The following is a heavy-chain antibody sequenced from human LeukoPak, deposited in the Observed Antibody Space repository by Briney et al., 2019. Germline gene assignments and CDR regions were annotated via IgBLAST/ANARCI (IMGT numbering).Heavy chain of an antibody. CDR3: ARDLAAAAGRVTY. J-gene: IGHJ4*02. CDR2: ISAYNGNT. V-gene: IGHV1-18*01. Sequence: GWISAYNGNTNYAQKLQGRVTMTTDTSTSTAYMELRSLRSDDTAVYYCARDLAAAAGRVTYWGQGTLVTVSS. D-gene: IGHD6-13*01.